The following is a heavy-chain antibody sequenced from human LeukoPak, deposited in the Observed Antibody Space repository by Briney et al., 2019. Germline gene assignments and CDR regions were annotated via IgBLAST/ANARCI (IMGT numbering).Heavy chain of an antibody. CDR2: ISGSGGST. V-gene: IGHV3-23*01. Sequence: GGSLRLSCAASGFTFSSYAMSWVRQAPGKGLEWVSAISGSGGSTYYADSVKGRFTISRDNSKNTLYLQMNSLRAEDTAVYYCAKDLPTIVVVITGLDAFDIWGQGTMVTVSS. J-gene: IGHJ3*02. D-gene: IGHD3-22*01. CDR1: GFTFSSYA. CDR3: AKDLPTIVVVITGLDAFDI.